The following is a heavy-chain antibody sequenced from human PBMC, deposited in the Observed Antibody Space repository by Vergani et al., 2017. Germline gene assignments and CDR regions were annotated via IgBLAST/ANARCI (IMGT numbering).Heavy chain of an antibody. Sequence: QVQLVQSGAEVKKPGASVTVSCKASGYTFTSYGISWVRQAPGQGLEWMGWISAYNGNTNYAQKLQGRVTMTTDTSTSTAYMELRSLRSDDTAVYYSARGALGSWYYYYYGMDVWGQGTTVTVSS. CDR2: ISAYNGNT. J-gene: IGHJ6*02. CDR1: GYTFTSYG. V-gene: IGHV1-18*01. CDR3: ARGALGSWYYYYYGMDV. D-gene: IGHD6-13*01.